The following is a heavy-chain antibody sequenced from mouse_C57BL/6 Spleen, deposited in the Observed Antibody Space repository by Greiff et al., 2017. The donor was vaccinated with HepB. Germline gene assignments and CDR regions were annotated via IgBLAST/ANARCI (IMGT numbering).Heavy chain of an antibody. Sequence: EVMLVESEGGLVQPGSSMKLSCTASGFTFSDYYMAWVRQVPEKGLEWVANTNYDGSSTYYLDSLKSRFIISRDNAKNILYLQMSSLKSEDTATYYCAREAPQANYFDYWGQGTTLTVSS. CDR2: TNYDGSST. V-gene: IGHV5-16*01. CDR1: GFTFSDYY. J-gene: IGHJ2*01. CDR3: AREAPQANYFDY. D-gene: IGHD3-2*02.